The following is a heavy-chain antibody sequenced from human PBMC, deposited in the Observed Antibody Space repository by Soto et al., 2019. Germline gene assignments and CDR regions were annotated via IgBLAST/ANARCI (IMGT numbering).Heavy chain of an antibody. CDR3: ARGGHCTNGVCSALDY. D-gene: IGHD2-8*01. CDR2: INHGGST. V-gene: IGHV4-34*01. Sequence: SETLSLTCAVYGGSFSGYYWSWIRQPPGKGLEWIGEINHGGSTNYNPSLKSRVTISVDTSKKQFSLKLSSVTAADTAVYYCARGGHCTNGVCSALDYWGQGTLVTVSS. CDR1: GGSFSGYY. J-gene: IGHJ4*02.